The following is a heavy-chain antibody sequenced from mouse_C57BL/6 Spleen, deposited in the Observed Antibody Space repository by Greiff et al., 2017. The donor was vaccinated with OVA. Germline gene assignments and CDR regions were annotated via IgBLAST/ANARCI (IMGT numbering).Heavy chain of an antibody. D-gene: IGHD2-5*01. Sequence: VKLQESGAELARPGASVKLSCKASGYTFTSYGISWVKQRTGQGLEWIGEIYPRSGNTYYNEKFKGKATLTADKSSSTAYMELRSLTSEDSAVYFCARYYSNRGMDYWGQGTSVTVSS. CDR1: GYTFTSYG. V-gene: IGHV1-81*01. CDR3: ARYYSNRGMDY. CDR2: IYPRSGNT. J-gene: IGHJ4*01.